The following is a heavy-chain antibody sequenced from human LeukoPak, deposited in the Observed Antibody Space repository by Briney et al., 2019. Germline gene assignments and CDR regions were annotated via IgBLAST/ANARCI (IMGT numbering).Heavy chain of an antibody. J-gene: IGHJ4*02. V-gene: IGHV1-3*01. CDR3: ARGAYSSGWAYFDH. CDR2: INADNGNT. D-gene: IGHD6-19*01. CDR1: GYTFINYA. Sequence: GASVKVSCKASGYTFINYAMHWVRQAPGQGLEWMGWINADNGNTKYSQKFQGRVTITRDTSASTAYMELSSLRSEDTAMYYCARGAYSSGWAYFDHWGQGTLVTVSS.